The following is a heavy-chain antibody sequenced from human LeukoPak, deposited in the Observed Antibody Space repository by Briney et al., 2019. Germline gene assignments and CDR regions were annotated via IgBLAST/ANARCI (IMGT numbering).Heavy chain of an antibody. CDR1: GFTFSSYA. V-gene: IGHV3-23*01. CDR3: AKDDGALRFLESFDY. D-gene: IGHD3-3*01. CDR2: ISGSGGST. J-gene: IGHJ4*02. Sequence: GGSLRLSCAASGFTFSSYAMSWVRQAPGKGLEWVSAISGSGGSTYYADSVKGRFTISRDNSKNTLYLQMNSLRAEDTAVYYCAKDDGALRFLESFDYWGQGTLVTVSS.